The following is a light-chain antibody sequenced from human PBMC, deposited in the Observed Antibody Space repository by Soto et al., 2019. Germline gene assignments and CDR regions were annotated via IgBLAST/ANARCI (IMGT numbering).Light chain of an antibody. Sequence: QSLLTQPPSASVTPGQRVSISCSGSSSNIRSNTVNWYQQLPGAAPKLLIYSNNQRPSGVPDRFSGSKSGTSASLAISGLQSEDEADYYCAAWDDSLNGYVFGTGTKVTV. CDR3: AAWDDSLNGYV. CDR1: SSNIRSNT. CDR2: SNN. J-gene: IGLJ1*01. V-gene: IGLV1-44*01.